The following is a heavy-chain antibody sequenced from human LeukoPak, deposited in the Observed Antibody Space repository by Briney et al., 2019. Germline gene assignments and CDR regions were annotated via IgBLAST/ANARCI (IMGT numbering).Heavy chain of an antibody. CDR2: IYTDDTT. CDR3: ARSPPGYGSGSSYDTTPFD. Sequence: GGSLRLSCAASGFSVRSNYMSWVRQAPGKGLEWVSIIYTDDTTYYADSVKGRFTISRDNAKNTLCVQMNSLRVEDTAVYYCARSPPGYGSGSSYDTTPFDWGQGTLVIVSS. V-gene: IGHV3-53*01. J-gene: IGHJ4*02. D-gene: IGHD3-10*01. CDR1: GFSVRSNY.